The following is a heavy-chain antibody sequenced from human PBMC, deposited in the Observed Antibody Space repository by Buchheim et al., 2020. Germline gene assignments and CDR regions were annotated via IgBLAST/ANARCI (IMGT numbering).Heavy chain of an antibody. D-gene: IGHD4-17*01. V-gene: IGHV4-39*01. CDR2: IYYIGST. Sequence: QLQLQESGPGLVKPSETLSLTCTVPRGSISSSSYYWGWIRQPPGKGLEWIGCIYYIGSTYYNPSLKSRFTISVATSKTQFFLKLSSVTAADTAVYYCAKPDDYGAYYFDYWGQGTL. CDR1: RGSISSSSYY. J-gene: IGHJ4*02. CDR3: AKPDDYGAYYFDY.